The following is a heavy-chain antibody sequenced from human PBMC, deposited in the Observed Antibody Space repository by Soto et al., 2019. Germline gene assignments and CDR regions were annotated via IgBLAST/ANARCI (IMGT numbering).Heavy chain of an antibody. Sequence: ASVKVSCKASGYTFTSYYMHWVRQAPGQGLEWMGIINPSGGSTSYAQKFQGRVTMTRDTSTSTVYMELSSLGSEDTAVYYCERPRKIAVAGLNFDYWGQGTLVTVSS. J-gene: IGHJ4*02. CDR3: ERPRKIAVAGLNFDY. V-gene: IGHV1-46*01. CDR2: INPSGGST. CDR1: GYTFTSYY. D-gene: IGHD6-19*01.